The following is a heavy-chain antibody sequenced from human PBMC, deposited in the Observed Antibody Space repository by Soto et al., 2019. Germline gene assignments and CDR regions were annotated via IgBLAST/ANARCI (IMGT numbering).Heavy chain of an antibody. D-gene: IGHD2-8*01. Sequence: RGESLKISCKGSGYSFTSYWIGWVRQMPGKGLEWMGIIYPGDSDTRYSPSFQGQVTISADKSISTAYLQWSSLKASDTAMYYCARGGYCTNGVCYSSVVDYWGQGTLVTVSS. CDR2: IYPGDSDT. CDR3: ARGGYCTNGVCYSSVVDY. CDR1: GYSFTSYW. V-gene: IGHV5-51*01. J-gene: IGHJ4*02.